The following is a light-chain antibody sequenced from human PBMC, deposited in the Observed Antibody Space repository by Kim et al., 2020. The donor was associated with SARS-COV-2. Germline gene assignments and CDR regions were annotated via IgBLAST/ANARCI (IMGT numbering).Light chain of an antibody. CDR2: EGS. J-gene: IGKJ4*01. CDR1: QSLLHSDGYTY. V-gene: IGKV2D-26*03. Sequence: EIVMTQTPLSLSITPGEQASMSCRSSQSLLHSDGYTYLYWFLQKDRPVSTLLNYEGSNRFSGVPDRFSGSGSGTDFTLNISRVEAEDFGVYCCMQDAQDPLTFGGGTKVDIK. CDR3: MQDAQDPLT.